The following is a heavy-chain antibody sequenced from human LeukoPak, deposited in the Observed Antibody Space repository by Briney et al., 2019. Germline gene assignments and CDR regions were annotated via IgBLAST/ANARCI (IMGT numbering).Heavy chain of an antibody. CDR2: IYHSGST. CDR3: ARAEGQLLYYYYYYMDV. CDR1: GGSISSGGYY. V-gene: IGHV4-30-2*01. Sequence: SQTLSLTCTVSGGSISSGGYYWSWIRQPPGKGLEWIGYIYHSGSTYYNPSLKSRVTISVDRSKNQFSLKLSSVTAADTAVYYCARAEGQLLYYYYYYMDVWGKGTTVTVSS. D-gene: IGHD2-2*02. J-gene: IGHJ6*03.